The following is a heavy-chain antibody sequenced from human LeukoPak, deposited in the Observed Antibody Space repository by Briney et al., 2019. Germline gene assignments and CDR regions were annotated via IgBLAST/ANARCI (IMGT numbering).Heavy chain of an antibody. D-gene: IGHD1-14*01. CDR3: ARQPDY. V-gene: IGHV3-74*01. J-gene: IGHJ4*02. CDR1: GFAFSNYW. Sequence: GGSLGLSCAASGFAFSNYWMHWVRQAPGKGLVWVSHINSDGSRTNYAASVKGRFTISRDNAKNTLYLQMNSLRAEDTAVYYCARQPDYWGQGTLVTVSS. CDR2: INSDGSRT.